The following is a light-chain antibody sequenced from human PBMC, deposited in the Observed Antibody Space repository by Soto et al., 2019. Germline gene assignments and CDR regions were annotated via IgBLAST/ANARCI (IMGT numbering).Light chain of an antibody. CDR1: SSDVGNYNY. Sequence: QSVLTQSASVSGSPGQSITISCTGTSSDVGNYNYVSWYQQHPGEVPKLIIFNVNNRPSGVSNRFSGSKSGNTASLTISGLQAEDEADYYCSSFTSSTTYVFGTGTLLTVL. CDR3: SSFTSSTTYV. CDR2: NVN. J-gene: IGLJ1*01. V-gene: IGLV2-14*01.